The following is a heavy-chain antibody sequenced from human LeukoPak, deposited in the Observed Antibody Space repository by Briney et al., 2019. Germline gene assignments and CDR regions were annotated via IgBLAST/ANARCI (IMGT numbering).Heavy chain of an antibody. J-gene: IGHJ3*02. CDR3: ARDRPRYYYDSSGYPHDAFDI. CDR2: ISSSSSYI. D-gene: IGHD3-22*01. V-gene: IGHV3-21*01. CDR1: GFTFSSYS. Sequence: GGSLRLSCAASGFTFSSYSMNWVRQAPGKGLEWVSSISSSSSYIYYADSVKGRFTISRDNAKNSLYLQMNSLRAEDTAVYYCARDRPRYYYDSSGYPHDAFDIWGQGTMVTVSS.